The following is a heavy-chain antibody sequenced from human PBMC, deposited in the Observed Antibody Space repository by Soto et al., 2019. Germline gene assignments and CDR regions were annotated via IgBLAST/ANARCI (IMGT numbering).Heavy chain of an antibody. CDR2: IYSGGST. CDR1: GFTVSSNY. V-gene: IGHV3-66*01. J-gene: IGHJ6*03. CDR3: ARDLLGDIVVVPAATGYMDV. D-gene: IGHD2-2*01. Sequence: WGSLRLSCAASGFTVSSNYMSWVRQAPGKGLEWVSVIYSGGSTYYADSVKGRFTISRDNSKNTLYLQMNSLRAEDTAVYYCARDLLGDIVVVPAATGYMDVWGKGTTVTVSS.